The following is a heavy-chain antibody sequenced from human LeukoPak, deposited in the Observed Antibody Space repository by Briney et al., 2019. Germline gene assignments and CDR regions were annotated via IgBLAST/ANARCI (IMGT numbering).Heavy chain of an antibody. CDR2: IYSGGST. Sequence: GESLKISCAASEFTVSSNYMSWVRQAPGKGLEWVSSIYSGGSTYYADSVKGRFTISRDNSKNMVYLQMNSLRAEDTAVYFCARVRLDRSERNLDAFENWGQGTMVTVSS. J-gene: IGHJ3*02. CDR1: EFTVSSNY. CDR3: ARVRLDRSERNLDAFEN. D-gene: IGHD1-14*01. V-gene: IGHV3-53*01.